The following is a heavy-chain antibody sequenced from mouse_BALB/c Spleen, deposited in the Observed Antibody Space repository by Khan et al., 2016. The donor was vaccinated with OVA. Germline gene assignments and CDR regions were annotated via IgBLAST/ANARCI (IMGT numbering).Heavy chain of an antibody. J-gene: IGHJ4*01. CDR2: IGGDGST. Sequence: QVQLEQSGPGLVAPSQTLSITCTVSGFSLTSYGVNWVRQPPGKGLEWLGGIGGDGSTTNYSDLKSRLSISKDNSRSQVFLKLNSLQTDDTATYYCAKFDGSFYAMDYWGQGTSVTVSS. V-gene: IGHV2-3*01. CDR3: AKFDGSFYAMDY. D-gene: IGHD1-1*02. CDR1: GFSLTSYG.